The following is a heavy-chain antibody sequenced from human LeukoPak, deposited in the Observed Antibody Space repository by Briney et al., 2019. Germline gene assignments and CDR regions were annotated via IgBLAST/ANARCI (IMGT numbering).Heavy chain of an antibody. J-gene: IGHJ4*02. CDR2: ISGSDYI. D-gene: IGHD3-16*01. CDR1: GFTFTTYW. CDR3: ASDSGGTLDY. V-gene: IGHV3-21*01. Sequence: GGSLRLSCAASGFTFTTYWMSWVRQAPGKGLEWVSSISGSDYIHYADSVKGRFTISRDNAKTSLYLQMSSLRAEDTAVYYCASDSGGTLDYWGQGTLVTVSS.